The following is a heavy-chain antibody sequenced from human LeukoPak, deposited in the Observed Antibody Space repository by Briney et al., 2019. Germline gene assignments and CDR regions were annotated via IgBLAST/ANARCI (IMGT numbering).Heavy chain of an antibody. V-gene: IGHV1-24*01. Sequence: GASVKVSCKVSGYTLTELSMHWVRQAPGKVLEWMGGFDPEDGETIYAQKFQGRVTMTEDTSTDTAYMELSSLRSEDTAVYYCATPGPYGDRDAIDIWGQGTMVTVSS. CDR3: ATPGPYGDRDAIDI. CDR1: GYTLTELS. CDR2: FDPEDGET. D-gene: IGHD4-17*01. J-gene: IGHJ3*02.